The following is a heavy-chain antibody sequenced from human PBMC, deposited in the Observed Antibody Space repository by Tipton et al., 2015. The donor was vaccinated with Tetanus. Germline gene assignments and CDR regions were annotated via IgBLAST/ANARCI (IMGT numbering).Heavy chain of an antibody. D-gene: IGHD2-8*01. CDR1: GFTFSNYG. CDR2: ISNDGNRK. CDR3: AAGGHECNGETCSFD. J-gene: IGHJ4*02. Sequence: SLRLSCAASGFTFSNYGMHWVRQAPGKGLEWVAVISNDGNRKFYSDSLKGRFSISRDNSKNTLYLQMNSLRVEDTAVYKCAAGGHECNGETCSFDWGQGTPVTVSS. V-gene: IGHV3-30*03.